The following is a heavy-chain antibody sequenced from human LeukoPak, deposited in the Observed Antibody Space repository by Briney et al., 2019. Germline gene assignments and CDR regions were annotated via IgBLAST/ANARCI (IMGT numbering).Heavy chain of an antibody. D-gene: IGHD3-22*01. Sequence: SETLSLTCTVSDDSISGYYWTWIRQPPGKGLEWIGYIYNNGGTNYNPSLRSRVTISVDTSKNQFSLKLTSVTAADTAVYYCARAGSGYSFDIWGQGTMVTISS. CDR3: ARAGSGYSFDI. V-gene: IGHV4-59*01. CDR1: DDSISGYY. J-gene: IGHJ3*02. CDR2: IYNNGGT.